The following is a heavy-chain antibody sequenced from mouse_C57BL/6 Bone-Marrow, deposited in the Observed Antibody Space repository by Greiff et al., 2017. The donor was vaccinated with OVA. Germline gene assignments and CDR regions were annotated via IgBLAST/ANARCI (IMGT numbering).Heavy chain of an antibody. CDR3: ARGRVYYAMDY. Sequence: EVKLLESGPGLVKPSQSLSLTCSVTGYSITSGYYWNWIRQFPGTKLEWMGSIRYTGSNNYNPSLKNRISITRDTSKNQVFLKVNSVTTEDTATYYCARGRVYYAMDYWGQGTSVTVSS. V-gene: IGHV3-6*01. J-gene: IGHJ4*01. CDR2: IRYTGSN. CDR1: GYSITSGYY.